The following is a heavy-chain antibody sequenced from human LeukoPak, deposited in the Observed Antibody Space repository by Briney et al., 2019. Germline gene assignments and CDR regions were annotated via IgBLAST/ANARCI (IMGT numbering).Heavy chain of an antibody. Sequence: GESLRLSCAASGFTVSSNYISWVRQAPGKGLEWVSLICRGGSTYYEDSVKGRFTISRDNSKNTLYLQMNSLRAEDTAVYYCARRAGGYSHPYDYWGQGTLVTVSS. CDR2: ICRGGST. J-gene: IGHJ4*02. CDR1: GFTVSSNY. CDR3: ARRAGGYSHPYDY. D-gene: IGHD4-23*01. V-gene: IGHV3-53*01.